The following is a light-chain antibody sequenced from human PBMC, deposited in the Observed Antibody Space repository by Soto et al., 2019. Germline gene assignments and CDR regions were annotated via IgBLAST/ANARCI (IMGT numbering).Light chain of an antibody. J-gene: IGLJ2*01. CDR3: SSYTTRSTVI. CDR2: EVS. Sequence: QYALTQPASVSGSPGQSITISCTGTSNHVGAYSFVTWYQQHPGKAPKLMIYEVSHRPSGVSNRFSASKSGNTASLTISGLQAEDEADYYCSSYTTRSTVIFGGGTQLTVL. V-gene: IGLV2-14*01. CDR1: SNHVGAYSF.